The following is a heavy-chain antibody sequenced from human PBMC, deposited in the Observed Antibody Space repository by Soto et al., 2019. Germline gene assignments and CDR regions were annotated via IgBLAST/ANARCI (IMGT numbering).Heavy chain of an antibody. V-gene: IGHV2-26*01. Sequence: QVTLKESGPVLVKPTEPLTLTCTVSGFSLSNARMGVSWIRQPPGKALEWLAHIFSNDEKSYSTSLKSRLTISKDTSKSQVVLTMTNIDPVDTATYYCARTSGLRFFESLPLPPWDYWGQGTLVTVSS. CDR2: IFSNDEK. CDR1: GFSLSNARMG. D-gene: IGHD3-3*01. CDR3: ARTSGLRFFESLPLPPWDY. J-gene: IGHJ4*02.